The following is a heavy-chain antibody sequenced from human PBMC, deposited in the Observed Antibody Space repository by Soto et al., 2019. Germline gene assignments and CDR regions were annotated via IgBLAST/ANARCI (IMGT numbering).Heavy chain of an antibody. V-gene: IGHV3-23*05. CDR2: IDGPTTNT. J-gene: IGHJ4*01. CDR1: GFTFAHYA. CDR3: VTSLSAYFDY. Sequence: PGGSLRLSCAASGFTFAHYAMMWARQAPGRGLEWVSTIDGPTTNTHYIDSVKGRFFISRDNAINTVYLQMNGLRAEDTAVYYCVTSLSAYFDYWGRGTLVTVSS.